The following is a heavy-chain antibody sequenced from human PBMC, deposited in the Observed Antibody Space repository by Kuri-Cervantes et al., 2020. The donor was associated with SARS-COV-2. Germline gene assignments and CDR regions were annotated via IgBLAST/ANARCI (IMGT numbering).Heavy chain of an antibody. Sequence: TLSLTCTVSGGSISSYYWSWIRQPPGKALEWLARIDWDDDKYYSTSLKTRLTISKDTSKNQVVLTMTNMDPVDTATYYCARMNTAMALDYWGQGTLVTVSS. CDR2: IDWDDDK. D-gene: IGHD5-18*01. CDR3: ARMNTAMALDY. CDR1: GGSISSYYW. V-gene: IGHV2-70*11. J-gene: IGHJ4*02.